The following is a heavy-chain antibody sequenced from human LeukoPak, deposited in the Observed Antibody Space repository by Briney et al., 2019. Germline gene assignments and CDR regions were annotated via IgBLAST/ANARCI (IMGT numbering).Heavy chain of an antibody. CDR3: ARVQSYGDYTDY. Sequence: ASVKVSCKASGGTFSRYAISWVRQAPGQGLEWMGGIIPIFGTANYAQKFQGRVTITADESTSTAYMELSSLRSEDTAVYYCARVQSYGDYTDYWGQGTLVTVSS. D-gene: IGHD4-17*01. CDR2: IIPIFGTA. J-gene: IGHJ4*02. V-gene: IGHV1-69*13. CDR1: GGTFSRYA.